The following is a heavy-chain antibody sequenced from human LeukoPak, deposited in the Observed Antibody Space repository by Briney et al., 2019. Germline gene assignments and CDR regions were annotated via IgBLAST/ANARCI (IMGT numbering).Heavy chain of an antibody. J-gene: IGHJ6*02. D-gene: IGHD2-2*01. CDR2: ISGSGGST. V-gene: IGHV3-23*01. Sequence: GGSLRLSCAASGFIFSSYAMSWVRQAPGKGLEWVSGISGSGGSTYFADSVQGRFTISGDNSKNTLYLQMNSLRAEDTAVYYCAGDRSSTSHYYYYGMDVWGQGTTVTVSS. CDR3: AGDRSSTSHYYYYGMDV. CDR1: GFIFSSYA.